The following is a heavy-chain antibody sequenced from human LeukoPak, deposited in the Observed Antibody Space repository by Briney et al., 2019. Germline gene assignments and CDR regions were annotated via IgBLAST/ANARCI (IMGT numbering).Heavy chain of an antibody. J-gene: IGHJ4*02. V-gene: IGHV1-69*06. CDR1: GYTFTGYY. CDR2: IIPIFGTA. Sequence: ASVKVSCKASGYTFTGYYMHWVRQAPGQGLEWIGGIIPIFGTANYAQKFQGRVTITADKSTSTAYMELSSLRSEDTAVYYCARDQYDFWSGSLDYWGQGTLVTVSS. CDR3: ARDQYDFWSGSLDY. D-gene: IGHD3-3*01.